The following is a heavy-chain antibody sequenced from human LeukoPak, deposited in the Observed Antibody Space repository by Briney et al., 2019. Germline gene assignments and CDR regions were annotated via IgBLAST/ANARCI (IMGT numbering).Heavy chain of an antibody. CDR3: AKPYDTSGNYWAPFDY. V-gene: IGHV3-23*01. CDR2: ISASGGSI. CDR1: GFTFSNYA. J-gene: IGHJ4*02. Sequence: PGGSLRLSCAASGFTFSNYAMSWVRQAPGKGLEWVSAISASGGSIYYADSVKGRFTISRDNSKNTLYLQMNSLRAEDTAVYYCAKPYDTSGNYWAPFDYWGQGTLVTVSS. D-gene: IGHD3-22*01.